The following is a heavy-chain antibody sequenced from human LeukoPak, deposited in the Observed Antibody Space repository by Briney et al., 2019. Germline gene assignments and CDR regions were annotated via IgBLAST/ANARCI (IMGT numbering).Heavy chain of an antibody. J-gene: IGHJ4*02. Sequence: PGGSLRLSCAASDFSFITYAMSWVRQAPGKGLEWVSTISGGGDATYYADSVKGRFTISRDNAKKSLYLEMNSLRAEDTAVYYCARDQYGLGYGSLFDYWGQGTLVTVSS. CDR1: DFSFITYA. CDR3: ARDQYGLGYGSLFDY. V-gene: IGHV3-23*01. D-gene: IGHD3-10*01. CDR2: ISGGGDAT.